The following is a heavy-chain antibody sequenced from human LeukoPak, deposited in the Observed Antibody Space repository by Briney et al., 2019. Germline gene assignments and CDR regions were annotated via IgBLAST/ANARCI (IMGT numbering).Heavy chain of an antibody. D-gene: IGHD2/OR15-2a*01. CDR3: ARDLTFAPEAQDAFDI. CDR1: GGSISGGSYY. J-gene: IGHJ3*02. V-gene: IGHV4-30-4*08. CDR2: IYHSGIT. Sequence: SQTLSLPCTGSGGSISGGSYYWSWIRQPAGKGMEYLGYIYHSGITYYNPSLKSRVTLSVDTSKNQFSLKLNSVTAADTAVYYCARDLTFAPEAQDAFDISGQGTMVTVSS.